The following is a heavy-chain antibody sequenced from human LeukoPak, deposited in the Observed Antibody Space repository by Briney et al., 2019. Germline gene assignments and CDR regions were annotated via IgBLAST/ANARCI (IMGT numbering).Heavy chain of an antibody. V-gene: IGHV3-23*01. D-gene: IGHD3-9*01. J-gene: IGHJ4*02. CDR1: GFTFSSYA. CDR3: AKSASPLTGYYRFDY. Sequence: PGGSLRLSCAVSGFTFSSYAMSWARQAPGRGLECVSAISDSGGYTYYADSVKGRFTISRDNSKNTLYLQMNSLRAEDTAVYYCAKSASPLTGYYRFDYWGQGTLVTVSS. CDR2: ISDSGGYT.